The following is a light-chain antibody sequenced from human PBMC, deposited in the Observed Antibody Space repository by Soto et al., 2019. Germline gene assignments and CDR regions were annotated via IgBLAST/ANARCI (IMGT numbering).Light chain of an antibody. J-gene: IGLJ1*01. CDR1: SSNIGSNY. CDR2: RNN. V-gene: IGLV1-47*01. CDR3: AAGDDSLSGFYV. Sequence: QSVLTQPPSASGTPGQRVTISCSGSSSNIGSNYVYWYQQLPGTAPKLLIYRNNQRPSGVPDRFSGSKSGTSASLAISGLRSEDEADYYCAAGDDSLSGFYVCGTGTKVTVL.